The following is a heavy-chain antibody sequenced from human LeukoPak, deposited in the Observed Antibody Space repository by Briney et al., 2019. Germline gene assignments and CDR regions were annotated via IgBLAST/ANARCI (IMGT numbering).Heavy chain of an antibody. J-gene: IGHJ4*02. D-gene: IGHD1-26*01. CDR3: ARDLYSGSYSYFDY. CDR1: GFTFSSYS. Sequence: PGGSLRLSCAASGFTFSSYSMSWVRQAPGKGLQWVSYISSNIITTYYADSVKGRFTISRDNAKNSLYLQMNSLRAEDTAVYYCARDLYSGSYSYFDYWGQGTLVTVSS. V-gene: IGHV3-48*04. CDR2: ISSNIITT.